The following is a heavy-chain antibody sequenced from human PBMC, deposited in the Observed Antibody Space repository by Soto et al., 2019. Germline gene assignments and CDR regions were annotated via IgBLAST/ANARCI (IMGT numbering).Heavy chain of an antibody. CDR2: ILPMLDIT. V-gene: IGHV1-69*02. Sequence: QVQLVQSGAEVKKPGSSVKVSCKASGGTFSTYTIIWVRQAPGQGLEWMGRILPMLDITNSAQRFQGRVTITADKSTSTAYLELSSLRSEDTAVYYCTLGSWSADTCDIWGRGTMVTVSS. J-gene: IGHJ3*02. CDR1: GGTFSTYT. CDR3: TLGSWSADTCDI. D-gene: IGHD6-13*01.